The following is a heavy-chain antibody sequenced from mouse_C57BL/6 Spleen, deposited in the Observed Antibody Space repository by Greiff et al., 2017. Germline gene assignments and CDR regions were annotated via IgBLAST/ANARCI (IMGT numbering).Heavy chain of an antibody. D-gene: IGHD2-4*01. CDR1: GFTFSDAW. CDR2: IRNKANNHAT. V-gene: IGHV6-6*01. J-gene: IGHJ3*01. CDR3: TIYYDYDEGFAY. Sequence: EVMLVESGGGLVQPGGSMKLSCAASGFTFSDAWMDWVRQSPEKGLEWVAEIRNKANNHATYYAESVKGRFTISRDDSKSSVYLQMNSLRAEDTGIYYCTIYYDYDEGFAYWGQGTLVTVSA.